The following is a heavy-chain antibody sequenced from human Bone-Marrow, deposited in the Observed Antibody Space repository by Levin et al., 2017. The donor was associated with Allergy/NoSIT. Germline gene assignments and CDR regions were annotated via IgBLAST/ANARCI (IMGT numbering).Heavy chain of an antibody. CDR3: VRVLPESNTWFDP. Sequence: GGSLRLSCAASGFTFSSYWMHWVRQAPGKGLVWVSRINRDGSSTTYADSVKGRFTISRDNAKNTLFLQMNSLRAEDTALYYCVRVLPESNTWFDPWGQGTLVTVSS. J-gene: IGHJ5*02. CDR1: GFTFSSYW. CDR2: INRDGSST. V-gene: IGHV3-74*01.